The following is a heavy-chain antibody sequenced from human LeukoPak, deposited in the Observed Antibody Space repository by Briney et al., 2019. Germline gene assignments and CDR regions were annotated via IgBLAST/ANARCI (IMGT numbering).Heavy chain of an antibody. J-gene: IGHJ4*02. Sequence: SETLSLTCTVSGGSISSSSYYWGWIRQPPGKGLEWIGSIYYSGSTYYNPSLKSRVTISVDTSKNQFSLKLSSVTAADTAVYYCARAPIVEVYYFDYWGQGTLVTVSS. CDR2: IYYSGST. D-gene: IGHD2-2*01. CDR3: ARAPIVEVYYFDY. CDR1: GGSISSSSYY. V-gene: IGHV4-39*07.